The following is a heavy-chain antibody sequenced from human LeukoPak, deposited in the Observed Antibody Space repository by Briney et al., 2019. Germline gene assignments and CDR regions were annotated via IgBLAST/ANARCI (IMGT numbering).Heavy chain of an antibody. D-gene: IGHD3-16*02. Sequence: GGSLRLSCAASGFTFSNAWMSWVRQAPGKGLEWVGRIKSKTDGGTTDYAAPVKGRFTISRDDSKNTLYLQMNSLKTEDTAVYYCTTALGITFGGVIVPDAFDIWGQGTMVTVSS. CDR3: TTALGITFGGVIVPDAFDI. V-gene: IGHV3-15*01. CDR2: IKSKTDGGTT. J-gene: IGHJ3*02. CDR1: GFTFSNAW.